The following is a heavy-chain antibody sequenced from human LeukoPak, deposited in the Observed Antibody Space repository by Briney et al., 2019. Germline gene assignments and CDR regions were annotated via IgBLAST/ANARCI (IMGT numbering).Heavy chain of an antibody. V-gene: IGHV3-7*01. J-gene: IGHJ3*02. CDR2: IKQDGSEK. D-gene: IGHD5-24*01. Sequence: GGSLRLSCAASGFTFSSYWMSWVRQAPGEGLEWVANIKQDGSEKYYVDSVKGRFTISRDNAKNSLYLQMNSLRAEDTAVYYCARVREMATITGFDAFDIWGQGTMVTVSS. CDR3: ARVREMATITGFDAFDI. CDR1: GFTFSSYW.